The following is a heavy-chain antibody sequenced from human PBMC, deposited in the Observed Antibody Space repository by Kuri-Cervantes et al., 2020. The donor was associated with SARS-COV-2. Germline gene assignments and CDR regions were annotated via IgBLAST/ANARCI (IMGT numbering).Heavy chain of an antibody. D-gene: IGHD3-3*01. V-gene: IGHV3-43*01. J-gene: IGHJ6*03. CDR2: ISWDGGST. CDR3: ARDSRYYDFWSGYGSTPHYYYYYYMDV. CDR1: GFTFDDYT. Sequence: GESLKISCAASGFTFDDYTMHWVRQAPGKGLEWVSLISWDGGSTYYADSVKGRFTISRDNSKNTLYLQMNSLRAEDTAVYYCARDSRYYDFWSGYGSTPHYYYYYYMDVWGKGTTVTVSS.